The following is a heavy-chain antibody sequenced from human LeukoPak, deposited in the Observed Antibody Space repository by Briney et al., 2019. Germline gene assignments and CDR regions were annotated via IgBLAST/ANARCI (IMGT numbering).Heavy chain of an antibody. J-gene: IGHJ2*01. CDR2: ISYDGSNK. V-gene: IGHV3-30-3*01. CDR1: GFTFSSYA. D-gene: IGHD4-23*01. Sequence: QPGRSLRLSCAASGFTFSSYAMHWVRQAPGKGLEWVAVISYDGSNKYYADSVKGRFTISRDNSKSTLYLQMNSLRAEDTAVYYCAREVGGKDHEFFDLWGRGTLVTVSS. CDR3: AREVGGKDHEFFDL.